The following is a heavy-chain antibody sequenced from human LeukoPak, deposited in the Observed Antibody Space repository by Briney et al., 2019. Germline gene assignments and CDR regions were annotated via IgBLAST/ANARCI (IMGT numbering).Heavy chain of an antibody. CDR3: ARGGIAVAGSWVFDY. J-gene: IGHJ4*02. CDR1: GFTFSSYA. V-gene: IGHV3-30*04. D-gene: IGHD6-19*01. CDR2: ISYDGSNK. Sequence: GGSLRLSCAASGFTFSSYAMHWVRQAPGKGLEWVAVISYDGSNKYYADSVKGRFTISRDNSKNTLYLQMNSLRAEDTAVYYCARGGIAVAGSWVFDYWGQGTLVTVSS.